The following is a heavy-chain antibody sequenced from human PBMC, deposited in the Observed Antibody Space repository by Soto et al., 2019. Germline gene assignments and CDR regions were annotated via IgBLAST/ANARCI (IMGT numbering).Heavy chain of an antibody. J-gene: IGHJ4*02. V-gene: IGHV3-11*01. Sequence: GGSLRLSCAASGFTFSDYYMSWIRQAPGKGLEWVSYISSSGSTIYYADSVKGRFTISRDNAKNSLYLQMNSLRAEDTAVYYCATPTIEGYSSSSDYWGQGTLVTVSS. CDR3: ATPTIEGYSSSSDY. D-gene: IGHD6-13*01. CDR2: ISSSGSTI. CDR1: GFTFSDYY.